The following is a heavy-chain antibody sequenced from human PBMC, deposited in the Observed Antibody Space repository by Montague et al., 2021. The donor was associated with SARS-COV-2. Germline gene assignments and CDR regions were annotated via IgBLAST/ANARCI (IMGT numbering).Heavy chain of an antibody. CDR1: GFTFSSYA. Sequence: SLRLSCAASGFTFSSYAMHWVRQAPGKGLEWAAVISYDGSNKYYADSVKGRFTISRDNSKNTLYLQMNSLRAEDTAVYYCASGLLWFGEPDYWGQGTLVTVSS. D-gene: IGHD3-10*01. V-gene: IGHV3-30-3*01. CDR3: ASGLLWFGEPDY. J-gene: IGHJ4*02. CDR2: ISYDGSNK.